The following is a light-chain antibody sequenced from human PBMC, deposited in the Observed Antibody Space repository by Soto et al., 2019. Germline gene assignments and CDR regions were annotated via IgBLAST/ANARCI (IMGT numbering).Light chain of an antibody. CDR1: QGIGSD. V-gene: IGKV1-17*02. CDR3: EENNSYPLA. J-gene: IGKJ1*01. Sequence: DIQMTQSPSSLTASVGDRVTITCRASQGIGSDAGWYQQKPGKPPKRLINATSILQSGIPSRFSVGGSETEFTLTIRNLQPEDFATYYCEENNSYPLAFGQGSRVEMK. CDR2: ATS.